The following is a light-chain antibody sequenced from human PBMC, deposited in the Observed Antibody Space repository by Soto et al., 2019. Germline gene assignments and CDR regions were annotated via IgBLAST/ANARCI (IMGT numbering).Light chain of an antibody. CDR1: RSNIGAGYD. Sequence: QSVLTQPPSVSGAPGQRVTISCTGSRSNIGAGYDVHWYQQLPGTAPKLLIYGNSNRPSGVPDRFSGSKSGTSASLAITGLQAEDEADYYRQSYDSSLSGSVFGGGTKVTVL. J-gene: IGLJ3*02. V-gene: IGLV1-40*01. CDR2: GNS. CDR3: QSYDSSLSGSV.